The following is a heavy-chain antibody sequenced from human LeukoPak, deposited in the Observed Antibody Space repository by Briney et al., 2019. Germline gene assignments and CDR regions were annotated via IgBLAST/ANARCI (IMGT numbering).Heavy chain of an antibody. D-gene: IGHD2-2*01. CDR2: INHSGST. CDR1: GGSFSGYY. CDR3: ARGRSTSWQLPFDY. V-gene: IGHV4-34*01. J-gene: IGHJ4*02. Sequence: SETLSLTCAVYGGSFSGYYWSWIRRPPGKGLEWIGEINHSGSTNYNPSLKSRVTISVDTSKNQFSLKLSSVTAADTAVYYCARGRSTSWQLPFDYWGQGTLVTVSS.